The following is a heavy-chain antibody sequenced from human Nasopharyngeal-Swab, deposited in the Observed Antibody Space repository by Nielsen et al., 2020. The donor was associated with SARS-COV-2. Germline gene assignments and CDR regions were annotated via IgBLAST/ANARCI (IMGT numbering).Heavy chain of an antibody. CDR2: IYYSGST. V-gene: IGHV4-31*03. J-gene: IGHJ6*02. D-gene: IGHD4-23*01. CDR1: GGSISSGGYY. Sequence: SETLSLTCTVSGGSISSGGYYWSWIRQHPGKGLEWIGYIYYSGSTYYNPSLKSRVTISVDTSKNQFSLKLSSVTAADTAVYYCARDNDYGGMYYYYGMDVWGQGTTVTVSS. CDR3: ARDNDYGGMYYYYGMDV.